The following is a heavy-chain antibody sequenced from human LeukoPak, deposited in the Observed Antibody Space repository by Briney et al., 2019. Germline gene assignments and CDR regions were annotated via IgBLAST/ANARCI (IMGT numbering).Heavy chain of an antibody. J-gene: IGHJ5*02. CDR2: INTNTGNP. V-gene: IGHV7-4-1*02. CDR1: GYTFTSYA. CDR3: AIYVDTAMVRLDP. Sequence: ASVTVSCKASGYTFTSYAMNWVRQAPGQGLEWMGWINTNTGNPTYAQGFTGRFVFSLDTSVSTAYLQISSLKAEDTAVYYCAIYVDTAMVRLDPWGQGTLVTVSS. D-gene: IGHD5-18*01.